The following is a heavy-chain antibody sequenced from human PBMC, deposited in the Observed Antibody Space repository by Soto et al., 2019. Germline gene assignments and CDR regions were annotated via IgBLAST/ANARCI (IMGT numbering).Heavy chain of an antibody. Sequence: QVQLQESGPGLVQPSQTLSLTCSVSGDPVSSGSYYWTWVRQHPVKGLEWIGYIYHTGSTYYNPSLQSRLIMSIDTSKNQFSLHLYSVTAADTAVYFCAAKLGTPHYFDFWGQGSLVAVSS. V-gene: IGHV4-31*03. CDR2: IYHTGST. D-gene: IGHD7-27*01. J-gene: IGHJ4*02. CDR3: AAKLGTPHYFDF. CDR1: GDPVSSGSYY.